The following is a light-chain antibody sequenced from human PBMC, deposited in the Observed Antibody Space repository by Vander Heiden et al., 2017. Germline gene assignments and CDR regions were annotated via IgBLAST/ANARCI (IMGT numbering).Light chain of an antibody. Sequence: QSALTQPRSVSGSPGQSVTISCSGTSSDVGAYDYVSWYQQHPGKAPKLLIYDVTKWPSGVPDRFSGSKSGNTATLTISGLLTEDEADYYCCSYAGSYTWVCGGGTKVT. J-gene: IGLJ3*02. CDR1: SSDVGAYDY. CDR2: DVT. CDR3: CSYAGSYTWV. V-gene: IGLV2-11*01.